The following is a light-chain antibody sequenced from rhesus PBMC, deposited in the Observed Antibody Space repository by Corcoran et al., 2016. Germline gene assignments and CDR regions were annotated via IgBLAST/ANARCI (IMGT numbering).Light chain of an antibody. J-gene: IGKJ1*01. Sequence: DIQMTQSPSSLSASIGGRVTITCRASQGISSWLAWYQQQPGEAPKLLIYKASSLQSGVPSRFSGSGSATDFTLTISSLKPEDFASYYCQQYRSAPWTFGQGTKVEIK. CDR1: QGISSW. CDR3: QQYRSAPWT. V-gene: IGKV1-21*01. CDR2: KAS.